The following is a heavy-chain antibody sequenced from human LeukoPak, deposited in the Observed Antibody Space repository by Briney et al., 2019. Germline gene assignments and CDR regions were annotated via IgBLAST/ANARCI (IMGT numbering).Heavy chain of an antibody. CDR1: GGSVSSSSYY. V-gene: IGHV4-39*07. Sequence: SETLSLTCTVSGGSVSSSSYYWGWIRQPPGKGLEWIGSMYHSGSTYYNPSLKSRVTISVDTSKNQFSLKLSSVTAADTAVYYCARDHRFSGSYFDYWGQGTLVTVSS. D-gene: IGHD1-26*01. CDR3: ARDHRFSGSYFDY. CDR2: MYHSGST. J-gene: IGHJ4*02.